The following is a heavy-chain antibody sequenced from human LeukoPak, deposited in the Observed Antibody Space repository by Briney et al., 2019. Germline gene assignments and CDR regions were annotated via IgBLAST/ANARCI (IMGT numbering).Heavy chain of an antibody. D-gene: IGHD3-3*01. Sequence: GGSLRLSCAASGFTFSSYSMNWVRQAPGKGLEWVSSISSSSSYIYYADSVKGRFTISRDNAKNSLYLQMNSLRAEDTAVYYCASSAIFGVVAARNWFDPWGQGTLVTVSS. J-gene: IGHJ5*02. CDR3: ASSAIFGVVAARNWFDP. CDR1: GFTFSSYS. V-gene: IGHV3-21*01. CDR2: ISSSSSYI.